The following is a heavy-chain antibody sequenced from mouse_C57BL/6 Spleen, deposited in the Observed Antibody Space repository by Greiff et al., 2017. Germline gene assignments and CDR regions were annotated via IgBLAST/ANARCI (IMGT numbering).Heavy chain of an antibody. J-gene: IGHJ3*01. CDR2: IDPSDSYT. Sequence: VQLKQPGAELVKPGASVKLSCKASGYTFTSYWMQWVKQRPGQGLEWIGEIDPSDSYTNYNQKFKGKATLTVDTSSSTAYMQLSSLTSEDSAVYYCAIGYLAWFAYWGQGTLVTVSA. D-gene: IGHD2-3*01. CDR1: GYTFTSYW. CDR3: AIGYLAWFAY. V-gene: IGHV1-50*01.